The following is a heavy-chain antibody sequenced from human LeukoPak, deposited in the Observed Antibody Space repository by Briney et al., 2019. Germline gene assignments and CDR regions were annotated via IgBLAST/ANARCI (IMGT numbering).Heavy chain of an antibody. V-gene: IGHV6-1*01. J-gene: IGHJ2*01. CDR2: TYYRSKWSN. CDR1: GDSVSNNSAA. D-gene: IGHD2-15*01. CDR3: ARAPIGGWYFDL. Sequence: SQTLSLTYAISGDSVSNNSAAWNWIRQSPSRGLEWLGRTYYRSKWSNDYAVSVKSRITINPDTSQNQFSLQLNSLTPADTAVYYCARAPIGGWYFDLWGRGTLVTVSS.